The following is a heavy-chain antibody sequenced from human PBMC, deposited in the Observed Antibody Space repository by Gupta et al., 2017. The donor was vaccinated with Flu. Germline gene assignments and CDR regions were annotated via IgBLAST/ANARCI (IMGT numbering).Heavy chain of an antibody. CDR2: INHSGST. D-gene: IGHD6-19*01. CDR3: ARGYSSGWYETEYFQH. J-gene: IGHJ1*01. V-gene: IGHV4-34*01. Sequence: PPGKGLEWIGEINHSGSTNYNPSLKSRVTISVDTSKNQFSLKLSSVTAADTAVYYCARGYSSGWYETEYFQHWGQGTLVTVSS.